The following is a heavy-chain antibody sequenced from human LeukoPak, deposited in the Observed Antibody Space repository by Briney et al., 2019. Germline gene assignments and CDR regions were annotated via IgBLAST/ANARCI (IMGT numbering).Heavy chain of an antibody. CDR3: TRLQIAVAGPNWFDP. D-gene: IGHD6-19*01. V-gene: IGHV3-7*01. J-gene: IGHJ5*02. CDR1: KFTFSSYW. CDR2: IKQDGSVQ. Sequence: AGGSLRLSCAASKFTFSSYWMSWVRQAPGKGLEWVANIKQDGSVQFYMDSLKGRFSVSRDNAKNSLYLQMNGLRVEDTAGYYCTRLQIAVAGPNWFDPWGQGTLVTVSS.